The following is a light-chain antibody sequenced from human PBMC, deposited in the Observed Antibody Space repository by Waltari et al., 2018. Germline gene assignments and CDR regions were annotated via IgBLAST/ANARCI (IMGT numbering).Light chain of an antibody. CDR1: HAINNY. CDR2: GAF. J-gene: IGKJ5*01. CDR3: QQYSRNPPT. Sequence: QMTRSPSSLSASVGDRVTIPCRASHAINNYLAWFQQKPGKAPKPLIFGAFNLHSGVPSRFSGTASGTDFTLTISSLQTEDFATYYCQQYSRNPPTFGQGTRLDIK. V-gene: IGKV1-16*01.